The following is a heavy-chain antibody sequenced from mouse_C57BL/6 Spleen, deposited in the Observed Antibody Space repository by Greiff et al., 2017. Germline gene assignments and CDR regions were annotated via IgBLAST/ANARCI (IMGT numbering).Heavy chain of an antibody. J-gene: IGHJ3*01. Sequence: QVQLQQPGAELVMPGASVQLSCKASGYTFTSYWMHWVKQRPGQGLEWIGEIAPSDSYTHYTQQFKGQSTLTVDKSSSTAYMQLSSLTSEDSADYYWAKIGAKYYSNFADWGQGTLVTVSA. CDR3: AKIGAKYYSNFAD. D-gene: IGHD2-5*01. V-gene: IGHV1-69*01. CDR2: IAPSDSYT. CDR1: GYTFTSYW.